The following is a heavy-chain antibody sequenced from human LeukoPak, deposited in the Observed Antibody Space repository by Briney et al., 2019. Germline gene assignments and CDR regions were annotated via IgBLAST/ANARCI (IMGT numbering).Heavy chain of an antibody. J-gene: IGHJ6*03. Sequence: GASVKVSCKASGYTFTSYGISWVRQAPGQGLEWMGWISAYNGNTNYAQKLQGRVTMTTDTSTSTAYMELRSLRSDDTAVYYCARVGEGYWGDYYYYYMDVWGKGTTVTVSS. CDR3: ARVGEGYWGDYYYYYMDV. CDR1: GYTFTSYG. V-gene: IGHV1-18*01. D-gene: IGHD3-16*01. CDR2: ISAYNGNT.